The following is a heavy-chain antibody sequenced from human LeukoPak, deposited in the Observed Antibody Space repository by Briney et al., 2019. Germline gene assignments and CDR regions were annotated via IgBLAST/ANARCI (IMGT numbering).Heavy chain of an antibody. D-gene: IGHD4-11*01. CDR3: ARLGLHLDY. J-gene: IGHJ4*02. V-gene: IGHV4-59*08. CDR1: GGSISSYY. CDR2: IYYSGST. Sequence: NPSETLSLTCTVSGGSISSYYWSWIRQPPGKGLEWIGYIYYSGSTNYNPSLKSRVTISVDTSKNQFSLKLSSVTAADTAVYYCARLGLHLDYWGQGTLVTVSS.